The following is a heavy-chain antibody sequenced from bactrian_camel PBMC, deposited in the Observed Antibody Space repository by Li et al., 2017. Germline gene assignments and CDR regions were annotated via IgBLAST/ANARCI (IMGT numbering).Heavy chain of an antibody. CDR1: RIMSHTNC. CDR3: VRDGATSAGLWFDY. CDR2: INKDGGKT. J-gene: IGHJ4*01. D-gene: IGHD1*01. V-gene: IGHV3S36*01. Sequence: DVQLVESGGGSVQAGGSLKLSCAASRIMSHTNCMGWFRQAPGKGLEWVSLINKDGGKTYYADSVKGRFTISRDNAKNTVYLQMNTLKPEDTAVYYCVRDGATSAGLWFDYWGQGTQVTVS.